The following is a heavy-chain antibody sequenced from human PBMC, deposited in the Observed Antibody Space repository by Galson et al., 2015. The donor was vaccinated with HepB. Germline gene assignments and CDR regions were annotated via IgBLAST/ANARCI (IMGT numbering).Heavy chain of an antibody. J-gene: IGHJ6*02. Sequence: SVKVSCKASRGTFSSYAISWVRQAPGQGLEWMGGIIPIFDTANYAQTFQGRVTITADESTSTAYMELSSLRSEDAAVYYCASPNPSPAGMPVPGGGTDVWGQGTTVTVSS. CDR1: RGTFSSYA. V-gene: IGHV1-69*13. CDR2: IIPIFDTA. D-gene: IGHD6-19*01. CDR3: ASPNPSPAGMPVPGGGTDV.